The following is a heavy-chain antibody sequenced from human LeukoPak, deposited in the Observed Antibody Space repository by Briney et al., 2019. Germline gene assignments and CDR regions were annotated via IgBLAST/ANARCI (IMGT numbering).Heavy chain of an antibody. J-gene: IGHJ3*02. CDR2: ISWNSGSI. D-gene: IGHD3-10*01. CDR3: AKDLDGERTDAFDI. Sequence: PGGSLRLSCAASGFTFDDYAMHWVWQAPGKGLEWVSGISWNSGSIGYADSVKGRFTISRDNAKNSLYLQMNSLRAEDTALYYCAKDLDGERTDAFDIWGQGTMVTVSS. CDR1: GFTFDDYA. V-gene: IGHV3-9*01.